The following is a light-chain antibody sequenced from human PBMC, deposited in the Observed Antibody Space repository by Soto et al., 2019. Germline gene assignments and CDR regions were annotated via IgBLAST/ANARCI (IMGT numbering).Light chain of an antibody. CDR1: QNIEVW. Sequence: DIQMTQSPPTLSASVGDRVTLTCRASQNIEVWLAWYQQKPGKGPKILVYKASTLQSGVPSRFSGRGSGTEFTLTISNLQPDDFATYYCQQYDSFPLACGGGTKLEIK. J-gene: IGKJ4*01. CDR3: QQYDSFPLA. V-gene: IGKV1-5*03. CDR2: KAS.